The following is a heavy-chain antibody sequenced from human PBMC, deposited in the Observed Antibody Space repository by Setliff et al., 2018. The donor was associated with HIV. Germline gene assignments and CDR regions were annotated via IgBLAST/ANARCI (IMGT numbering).Heavy chain of an antibody. Sequence: SVKVSCKASGVTFSTYAISWVRQAPGQGLEWLGGIIPIFGTTIYAEKFQGRVTISADESTSTAYMELNSLRFEDTAVYYCATDRTMVRGAQIDYWGQGTLVTVSS. CDR3: ATDRTMVRGAQIDY. V-gene: IGHV1-69*13. D-gene: IGHD3-10*01. J-gene: IGHJ4*02. CDR1: GVTFSTYA. CDR2: IIPIFGTT.